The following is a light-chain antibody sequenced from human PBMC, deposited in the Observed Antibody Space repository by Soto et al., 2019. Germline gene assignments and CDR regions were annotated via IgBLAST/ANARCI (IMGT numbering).Light chain of an antibody. CDR3: QSYDSSLSGYVV. CDR2: GNS. Sequence: QSVLTQPPSVSGAPGQRVTISCTGSSSNIGAGYDVHWYQQLPGTAPKLLIHGNSNRPSGVPHRFSGSKSGTSASLAITGLQAEDEADYYCQSYDSSLSGYVVFGGGTKLTVL. V-gene: IGLV1-40*01. J-gene: IGLJ2*01. CDR1: SSNIGAGYD.